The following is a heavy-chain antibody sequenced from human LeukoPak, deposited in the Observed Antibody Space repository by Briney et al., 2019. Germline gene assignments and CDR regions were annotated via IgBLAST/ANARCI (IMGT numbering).Heavy chain of an antibody. V-gene: IGHV1-3*01. J-gene: IGHJ6*04. CDR3: ARTLNYYYGMDV. Sequence: ASEKVSCKASGYTFTSYAMHWVRQAPGQRLEWMGWINAGNGNTKYSQKFQGRVTITRDTSASTAYMELSSLRSEDTAVYYCARTLNYYYGMDVWGKGTTVTVSS. CDR2: INAGNGNT. CDR1: GYTFTSYA.